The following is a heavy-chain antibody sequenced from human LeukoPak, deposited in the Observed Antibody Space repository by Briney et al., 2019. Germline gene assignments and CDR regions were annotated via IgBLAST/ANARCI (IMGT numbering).Heavy chain of an antibody. D-gene: IGHD2-21*02. J-gene: IGHJ4*02. CDR2: IYYSGST. CDR1: GGSISSYY. V-gene: IGHV4-59*01. CDR3: AGRDPPGLRDY. Sequence: SETLSLTCTASGGSISSYYWSWIRQPPGKGLEWIGYIYYSGSTNYNPSLKSRVTISVDTSKNQFSLKLSSVTAADTAVYYCAGRDPPGLRDYWGQGTLVTVSS.